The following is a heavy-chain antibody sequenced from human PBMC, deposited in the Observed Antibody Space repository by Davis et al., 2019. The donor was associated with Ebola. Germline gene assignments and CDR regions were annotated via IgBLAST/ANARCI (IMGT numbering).Heavy chain of an antibody. J-gene: IGHJ6*02. Sequence: GGSLTLSCAASGFTFSSHAMNWVRQAPGKGLEWVSYISGGGRTIYYADSVKGRFTMSRDNAKNSLYLQMNSLRAEDTALYYCAKDTARYPIGIMDVWGQGTTVTVSS. D-gene: IGHD1-1*01. CDR1: GFTFSSHA. CDR3: AKDTARYPIGIMDV. CDR2: ISGGGRTI. V-gene: IGHV3-48*04.